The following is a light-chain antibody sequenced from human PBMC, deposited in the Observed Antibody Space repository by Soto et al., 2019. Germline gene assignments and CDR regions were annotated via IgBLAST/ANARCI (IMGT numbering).Light chain of an antibody. J-gene: IGLJ2*01. Sequence: QSVLTQPASVSGSPGQSITISCTGTRSDVGGYEFVSWYQQHPGKATKLIIFEVSNRPSGISNRFSGSNSGNTSSLTISGLQAEDEADYYCSSYTSSSTLVLFGGGTQLTVL. CDR2: EVS. CDR3: SSYTSSSTLVL. CDR1: RSDVGGYEF. V-gene: IGLV2-14*01.